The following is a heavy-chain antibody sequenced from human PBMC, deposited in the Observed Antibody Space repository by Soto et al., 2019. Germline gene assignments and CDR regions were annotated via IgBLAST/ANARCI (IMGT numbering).Heavy chain of an antibody. D-gene: IGHD2-2*01. CDR1: GGSFSGYF. J-gene: IGHJ4*02. Sequence: SETLSLTCAVYGGSFSGYFYSWIRQPPGKGLEWIGEITHGGSTNYNPSLKSRVTISIDTSKNQFSLKLSSVTAADTAVYYCVLSRPRNAARDHWGQGTQVTVS. CDR3: VLSRPRNAARDH. V-gene: IGHV4-34*01. CDR2: ITHGGST.